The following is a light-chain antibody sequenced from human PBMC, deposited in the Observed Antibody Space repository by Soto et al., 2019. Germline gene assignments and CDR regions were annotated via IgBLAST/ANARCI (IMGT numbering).Light chain of an antibody. CDR3: QNYKRAPIT. Sequence: SQLTQSASSLSASVGDRVTITCRASQGIGIYLAWYQQTPGKVPKHLIYGASKLQSGVPSRFSGGGSGTNFTLTISSLQPEDVATYYCQNYKRAPITFGQGTRLAIK. J-gene: IGKJ5*01. CDR1: QGIGIY. CDR2: GAS. V-gene: IGKV1-27*01.